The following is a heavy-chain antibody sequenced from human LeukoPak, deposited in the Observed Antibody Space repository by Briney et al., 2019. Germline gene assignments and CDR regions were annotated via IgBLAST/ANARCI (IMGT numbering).Heavy chain of an antibody. D-gene: IGHD3-3*01. CDR2: IYNNGTI. CDR1: GLIFSYNF. V-gene: IGHV3-53*01. J-gene: IGHJ5*02. CDR3: ARGTTSPVGGFDP. Sequence: PGGSLRLSCAASGLIFSYNFINWVRQAPGEGLQWVSVIYNNGTINYADSVKGRFTISRDNPTNTVFLHMNTLRAEDTAVYYCARGTTSPVGGFDPWGQGTLVTVSS.